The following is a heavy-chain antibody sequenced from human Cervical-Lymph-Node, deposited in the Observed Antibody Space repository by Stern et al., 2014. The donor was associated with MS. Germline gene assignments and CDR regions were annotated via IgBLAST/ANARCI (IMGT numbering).Heavy chain of an antibody. J-gene: IGHJ4*02. V-gene: IGHV3-48*02. D-gene: IGHD2/OR15-2a*01. CDR3: GGGPFYLT. CDR1: GFTFSDYP. Sequence: EVQLVESGGDLVQPGGSLRLSCAASGFTFSDYPINWVRQAPGKGLEWISYLSGNSHSIYYADACEGPFTVSRDNALNSVFLQMNRLGDRDTAVYFCGGGPFYLTWGQGTRVTVSS. CDR2: LSGNSHSI.